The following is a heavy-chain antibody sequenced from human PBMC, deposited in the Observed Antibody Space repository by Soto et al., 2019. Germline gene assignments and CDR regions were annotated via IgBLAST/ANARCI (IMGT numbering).Heavy chain of an antibody. D-gene: IGHD1-26*01. V-gene: IGHV1-2*04. J-gene: IGHJ4*02. CDR3: ARVKVGATRGYYFDY. CDR1: GYTFTGYY. Sequence: ASGKVSGKASGYTFTGYYMHWVRQAPGQGLEWMGWINPNSGGTNYAQKFQGWVTMTRDTSISTAYMELSRLRSDDTAVYYCARVKVGATRGYYFDYWGQGTLVTVSS. CDR2: INPNSGGT.